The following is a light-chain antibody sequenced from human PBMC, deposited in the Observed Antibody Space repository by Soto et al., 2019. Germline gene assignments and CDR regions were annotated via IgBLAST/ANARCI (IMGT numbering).Light chain of an antibody. J-gene: IGLJ2*01. CDR3: TSYTAFSTDIL. CDR1: SSDVGNYNF. V-gene: IGLV2-14*01. Sequence: QSALTQPASVSGSPGQSITISCTGTSSDVGNYNFVSWYQHHAGTAPKLIIYQVTNRPSGVSDRFSGSKSGDTASLTISGLQAEDEADYYCTSYTAFSTDILFGGGTTLPVL. CDR2: QVT.